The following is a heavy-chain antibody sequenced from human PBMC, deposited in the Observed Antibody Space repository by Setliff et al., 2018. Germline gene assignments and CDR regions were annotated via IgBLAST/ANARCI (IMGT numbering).Heavy chain of an antibody. CDR1: GGTFSSYA. J-gene: IGHJ6*02. Sequence: SVKVSCKASGGTFSSYAISRVRQAPGQGLEWMGGIIPIFGTANYAQKFQGRVTITADESTSTAYMELSSLRSEDTAVYYCARDLIDPDYGDYLSFYYYGMDVWGQGTTVTVSS. D-gene: IGHD4-17*01. CDR2: IIPIFGTA. CDR3: ARDLIDPDYGDYLSFYYYGMDV. V-gene: IGHV1-69*13.